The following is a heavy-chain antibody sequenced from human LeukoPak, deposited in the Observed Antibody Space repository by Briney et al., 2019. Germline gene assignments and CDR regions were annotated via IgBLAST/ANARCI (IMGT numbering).Heavy chain of an antibody. Sequence: PGGSLRLSCAASGFTFSSYWMSWVRQAPGKGLEWVANIKPDGSETNYVDSVKGRFTISRDNAKSSLFLHMNSVRAEDTALYYCARDQSSGSSFTYWGQGSLVIVSP. CDR2: IKPDGSET. CDR3: ARDQSSGSSFTY. V-gene: IGHV3-7*01. J-gene: IGHJ4*02. CDR1: GFTFSSYW. D-gene: IGHD5-18*01.